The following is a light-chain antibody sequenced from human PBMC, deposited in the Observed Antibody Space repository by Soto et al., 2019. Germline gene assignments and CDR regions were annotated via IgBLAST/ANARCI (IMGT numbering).Light chain of an antibody. CDR1: SSDVGGYNY. Sequence: QSVLTQPRSVSGSPGQSVTISCTGTSSDVGGYNYVSWYQQHPGKAPKLMIYDVSKRPSGVPDRFSGSKSGNTASLTISGLQAEDEADYYCWSYAGSSVVFGGGTKLTVL. J-gene: IGLJ2*01. CDR3: WSYAGSSVV. CDR2: DVS. V-gene: IGLV2-11*01.